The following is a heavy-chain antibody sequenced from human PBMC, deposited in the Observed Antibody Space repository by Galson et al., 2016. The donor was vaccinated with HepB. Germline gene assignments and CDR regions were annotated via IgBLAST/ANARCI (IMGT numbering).Heavy chain of an antibody. D-gene: IGHD3-16*01. CDR2: ISTLATST. Sequence: SLRLSCAASGFSFSDYFMAWIRQAPGKGLEWVSYISTLATSTNYADSLRGRFIMSRDNARKSLFLELTNVTVEDTATYYCARRGGDFYGMDVWGPGTTVIVSS. J-gene: IGHJ6*02. CDR3: ARRGGDFYGMDV. CDR1: GFSFSDYF. V-gene: IGHV3-11*03.